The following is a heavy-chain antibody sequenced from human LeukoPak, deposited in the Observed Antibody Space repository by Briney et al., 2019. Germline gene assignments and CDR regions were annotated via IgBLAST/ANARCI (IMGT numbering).Heavy chain of an antibody. D-gene: IGHD5-18*01. CDR1: GYTFTSYG. CDR2: ISAYNGNT. V-gene: IGHV1-18*01. Sequence: GASVKVSCKASGYTFTSYGISWVRQAPGQGLEWMGWISAYNGNTNYAQKLPGRVTMTTDTSTSTAYMELRSLRSDDTAVYYCARGEIQFWSKTYYFDYWGQGTLVTVSS. CDR3: ARGEIQFWSKTYYFDY. J-gene: IGHJ4*02.